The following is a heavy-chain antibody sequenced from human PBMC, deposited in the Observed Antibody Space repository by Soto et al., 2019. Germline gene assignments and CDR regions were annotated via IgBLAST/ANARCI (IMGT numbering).Heavy chain of an antibody. J-gene: IGHJ6*02. CDR2: IWYDGSNK. V-gene: IGHV3-33*01. Sequence: QVQLVESGGGVVQPGRSLRLSCAASGFTFSSYGMHWVRQAPGKGLEWVAVIWYDGSNKYYADSVKGRFTISRDNSKSALYLHMNSLRAEDAAVYYCARGGTEYYYYGMDVWGQGTTVTVSS. CDR3: ARGGTEYYYYGMDV. CDR1: GFTFSSYG.